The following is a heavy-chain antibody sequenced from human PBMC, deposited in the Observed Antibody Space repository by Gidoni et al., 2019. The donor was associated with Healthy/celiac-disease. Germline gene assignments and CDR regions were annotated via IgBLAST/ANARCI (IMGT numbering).Heavy chain of an antibody. CDR3: ARHVIPGIAVAVVDY. V-gene: IGHV4-39*01. CDR2: IYYSGST. J-gene: IGHJ4*02. D-gene: IGHD6-19*01. CDR1: GGSISSSSYY. Sequence: QLQLQESGPGLVKPSETLSLTCTVSGGSISSSSYYWGWIRQPPGKGLEWIGSIYYSGSTYYNPSLKSRVTISVDTSKNQFSLKLSSVTAADTAVYYCARHVIPGIAVAVVDYWGQGTLVTVSS.